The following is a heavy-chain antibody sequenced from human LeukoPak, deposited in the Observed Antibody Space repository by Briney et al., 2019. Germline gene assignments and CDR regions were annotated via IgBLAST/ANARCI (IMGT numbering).Heavy chain of an antibody. V-gene: IGHV1-69*06. CDR1: GGTFSSYA. Sequence: GASVKVSCKASGGTFSSYAISWVRQAPGQGLEWMGGIIPIFGTANYAQKFQGRVTITADKSTSTAYMELSSLRSEDTAVYYCARERGDYGGNSHSWAKYYFDYWGQGTLVTVSS. CDR2: IIPIFGTA. CDR3: ARERGDYGGNSHSWAKYYFDY. D-gene: IGHD4-23*01. J-gene: IGHJ4*02.